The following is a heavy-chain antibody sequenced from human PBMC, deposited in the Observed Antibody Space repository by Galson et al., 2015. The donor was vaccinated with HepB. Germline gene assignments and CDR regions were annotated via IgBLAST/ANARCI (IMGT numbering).Heavy chain of an antibody. CDR3: ARRPLTTVVTPVPFDY. V-gene: IGHV1-3*01. J-gene: IGHJ4*02. Sequence: QSGAEVKKPGASVKVSCKASGYTFTSYAMHWVRQAPGQRLEWMGWINAGNGNTKYSQKFQGRVTITRDTSASTAYMELSSLRSEDTAVYYCARRPLTTVVTPVPFDYWGQGTLATVSS. CDR2: INAGNGNT. D-gene: IGHD4-23*01. CDR1: GYTFTSYA.